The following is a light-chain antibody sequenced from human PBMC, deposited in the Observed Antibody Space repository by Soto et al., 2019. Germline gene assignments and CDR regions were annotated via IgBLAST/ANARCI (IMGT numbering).Light chain of an antibody. CDR2: DVS. Sequence: DIQMTQSPSTLSASVGDRVIITCRASQTVERWMAWYQQKPGKAPKLLISDVSTLERGVPSRFSGSGSATEFTLTSSGLQPDDFATYYCQQYKDYVYTFGQGTKVDIK. CDR1: QTVERW. V-gene: IGKV1-5*01. J-gene: IGKJ2*01. CDR3: QQYKDYVYT.